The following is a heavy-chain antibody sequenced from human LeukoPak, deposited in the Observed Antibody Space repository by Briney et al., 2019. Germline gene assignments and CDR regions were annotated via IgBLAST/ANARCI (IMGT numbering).Heavy chain of an antibody. CDR2: INPNSGGT. CDR3: ARAFSVYSSGWYYKQYDAFDI. V-gene: IGHV1-2*02. J-gene: IGHJ3*02. CDR1: GYTFTSYG. D-gene: IGHD6-19*01. Sequence: ASVKVSCKASGYTFTSYGISWVRQAPGQELEWMGWINPNSGGTNYAQKFQGRVTMTRDTSISTAYMELSGLRSDDTAVYYCARAFSVYSSGWYYKQYDAFDIWGQGTMVTVSS.